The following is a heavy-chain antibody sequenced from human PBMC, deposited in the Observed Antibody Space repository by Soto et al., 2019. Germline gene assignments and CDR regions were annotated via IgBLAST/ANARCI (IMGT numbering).Heavy chain of an antibody. CDR1: GFTLSNFA. J-gene: IGHJ5*02. V-gene: IGHV3-23*01. D-gene: IGHD3-22*01. CDR3: ARDEYYYASSGYYWFDQ. CDR2: IGDRGGST. Sequence: EVQILESGGGMLQPGGSLRLSCAASGFTLSNFAMSWVRQAPGKGLEWVAVIGDRGGSTDYAASVKGRFTISRDNSNNTVYLQMNNLRAEDTAVYYCARDEYYYASSGYYWFDQWGQGTLVTVSS.